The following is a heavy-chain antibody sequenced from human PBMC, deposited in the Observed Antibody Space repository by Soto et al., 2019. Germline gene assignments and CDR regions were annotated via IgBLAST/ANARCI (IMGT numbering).Heavy chain of an antibody. J-gene: IGHJ4*02. CDR3: ARDPTIDYSGHYYFDY. CDR1: GFTFSSYG. V-gene: IGHV3-33*01. D-gene: IGHD2-15*01. Sequence: GGSLRLSCAASGFTFSSYGMHWVRQAPGKGLEWVAVIWYDGSNKYYADSVKGRFTISRDNSKNTLYLQMNSLRAEDTAVYYCARDPTIDYSGHYYFDYWGQGTLVTVSS. CDR2: IWYDGSNK.